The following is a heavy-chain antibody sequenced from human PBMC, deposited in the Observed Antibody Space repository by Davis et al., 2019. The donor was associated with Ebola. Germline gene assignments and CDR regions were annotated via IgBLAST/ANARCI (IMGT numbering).Heavy chain of an antibody. D-gene: IGHD5-24*01. V-gene: IGHV3-30*04. J-gene: IGHJ6*02. CDR3: VYSRDGYNSRYYGMDV. CDR2: ISYDGSNK. Sequence: GESLKISCAASGFTFSSYAMHWVRQAPGKGLEWVAVISYDGSNKYYADSVKGRFTISRDNSKNTLYLQMNSLRAEDTAVYYCVYSRDGYNSRYYGMDVWGQGTTVTVSS. CDR1: GFTFSSYA.